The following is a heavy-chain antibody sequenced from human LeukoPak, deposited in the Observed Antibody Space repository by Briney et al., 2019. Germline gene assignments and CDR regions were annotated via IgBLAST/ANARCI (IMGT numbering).Heavy chain of an antibody. D-gene: IGHD3-3*01. V-gene: IGHV4-59*01. CDR1: GGSISSYY. CDR2: IYYSGST. Sequence: PSETLSLTCTVSGGSISSYYWSWIRQPPGKGLEWIGYIYYSGSTNYNPSLKSRVTISVDTSKNQFSLKLSSVTAADTAVYYCARVHVGDVTIFGVVNLYYYYYYMDVWGKGTTVTVSS. J-gene: IGHJ6*03. CDR3: ARVHVGDVTIFGVVNLYYYYYYMDV.